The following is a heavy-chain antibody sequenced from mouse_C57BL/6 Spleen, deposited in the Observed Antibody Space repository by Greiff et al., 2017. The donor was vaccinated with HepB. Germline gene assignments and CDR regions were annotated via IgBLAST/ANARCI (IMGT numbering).Heavy chain of an antibody. CDR2: ISSGSSTI. CDR1: GFTFSDYG. V-gene: IGHV5-17*01. D-gene: IGHD2-3*01. Sequence: DVMLVESGGGLVKPGGSLKLSCAASGFTFSDYGMHWVRQAPEKGLEWVAYISSGSSTIYYADTVKGRFTISRDNAKNTLFLQMTSLRSEDTAMYYCARDGLYAMDYWGQGTSVTVSS. CDR3: ARDGLYAMDY. J-gene: IGHJ4*01.